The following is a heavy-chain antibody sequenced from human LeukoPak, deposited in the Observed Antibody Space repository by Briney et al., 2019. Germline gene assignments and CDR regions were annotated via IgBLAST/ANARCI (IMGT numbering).Heavy chain of an antibody. J-gene: IGHJ3*02. CDR1: GFAFSTSE. V-gene: IGHV3-48*03. Sequence: GGSLRLSCAASGFAFSTSEMSWVRQAPGKGLEWVSYIAIGGSPIYYADSVKGRFTISRDNAKNSVYLQMKSLRAEDTAVYYCAREDTADAFDIWGQGTMVTVSS. CDR3: AREDTADAFDI. CDR2: IAIGGSPI.